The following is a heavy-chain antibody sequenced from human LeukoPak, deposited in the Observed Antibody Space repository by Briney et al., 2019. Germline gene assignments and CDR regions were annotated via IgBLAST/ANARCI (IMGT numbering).Heavy chain of an antibody. Sequence: SESLSLTCTVSGGSISSYYWSWIRQPPGKSLEWIGYIYHSGSTYYNPSLKSRVTISVDRSKNQFSLKLSSVTAADTAVYYCARDLRRAGDWYFDYWGQGTLVTVSS. CDR2: IYHSGST. CDR3: ARDLRRAGDWYFDY. V-gene: IGHV4-59*12. J-gene: IGHJ4*02. CDR1: GGSISSYY. D-gene: IGHD2-21*01.